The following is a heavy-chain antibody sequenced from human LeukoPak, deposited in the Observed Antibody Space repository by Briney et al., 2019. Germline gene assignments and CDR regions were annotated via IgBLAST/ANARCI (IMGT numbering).Heavy chain of an antibody. Sequence: SETLSLTCTVSGGSISSHYWSWIRQPPGKGLEWIGYIYYSGSTNYNPPLKSRVTISVDTSKNQFSLKLSSVTAADTAVYYCARSPVYYYDSSGYYGRYNWFDPWGQGTLVTVSS. CDR2: IYYSGST. CDR3: ARSPVYYYDSSGYYGRYNWFDP. D-gene: IGHD3-22*01. CDR1: GGSISSHY. V-gene: IGHV4-59*11. J-gene: IGHJ5*02.